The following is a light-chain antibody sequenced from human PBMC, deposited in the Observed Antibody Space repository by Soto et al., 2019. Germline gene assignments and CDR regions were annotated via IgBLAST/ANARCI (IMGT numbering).Light chain of an antibody. CDR1: QSVSNNY. CDR3: QQYGSSGT. Sequence: EIVLTQSPGSLSLSPVERATLSCRASQSVSNNYLAWYQQKPGQAPRLLIYGASNRATSIPDRFSGSGSGTDFTLTISRLEPEDFAVYYCQQYGSSGTFGQGTKVDIK. V-gene: IGKV3-20*01. CDR2: GAS. J-gene: IGKJ1*01.